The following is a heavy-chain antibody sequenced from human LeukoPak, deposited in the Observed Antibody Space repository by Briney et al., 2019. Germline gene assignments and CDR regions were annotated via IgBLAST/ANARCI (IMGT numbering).Heavy chain of an antibody. CDR2: ISGSGGST. CDR1: GFTFSSYA. CDR3: AKAQEVVPAAMLDY. Sequence: GGSLRLSCAASGFTFSSYAMSWVRQAPGKGLEWVSAISGSGGSTYYADSVKGRFTISRDNSKNTLYLQMNSLRAEDTAVYYCAKAQEVVPAAMLDYWGQGTLVTVSS. V-gene: IGHV3-23*01. J-gene: IGHJ4*02. D-gene: IGHD2-2*01.